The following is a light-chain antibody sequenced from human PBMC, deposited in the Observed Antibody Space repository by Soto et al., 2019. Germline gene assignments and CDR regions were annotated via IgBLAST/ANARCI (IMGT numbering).Light chain of an antibody. CDR2: GNS. Sequence: HSALTQPPSVSGAPGQRVTISCTGSSSNIGAGYDVHWYQQLPGTAPKLLIYGNSNRPSGVPDRFSGSKSGTSASLAITGLQAEDEADYYCQSYDSSLSGSYVFGTGTKSPS. V-gene: IGLV1-40*01. CDR1: SSNIGAGYD. CDR3: QSYDSSLSGSYV. J-gene: IGLJ1*01.